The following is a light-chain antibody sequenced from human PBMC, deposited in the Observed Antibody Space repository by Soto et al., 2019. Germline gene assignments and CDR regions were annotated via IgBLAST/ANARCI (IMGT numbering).Light chain of an antibody. CDR1: SSNIGADFD. V-gene: IGLV1-40*01. Sequence: QSVLTQPPSVSGAPGQTVTISCTGSSSNIGADFDVHWYQHLPGTAPKLLISRNDNRPSGVPDRFSGSKSGTSASLAITGLQVEDESDYYCSSYTSISTLVFGGGTKVTVL. CDR2: RND. J-gene: IGLJ2*01. CDR3: SSYTSISTLV.